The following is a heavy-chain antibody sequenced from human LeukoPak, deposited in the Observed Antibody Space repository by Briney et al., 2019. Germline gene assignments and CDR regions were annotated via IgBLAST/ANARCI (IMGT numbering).Heavy chain of an antibody. CDR2: IKSKTDGATT. D-gene: IGHD2-15*01. CDR1: GFTFSNAW. J-gene: IGHJ4*02. CDR3: TTDLGCSGGSCYSF. Sequence: PGGSLRLSCAASGFTFSNAWMSWVRQAPGKGLEWVGRIKSKTDGATTDYAAPVKGRFTISRDDSKNTLYLQMNSLKTEDTAVYYCTTDLGCSGGSCYSFWGQGTLVTVSS. V-gene: IGHV3-15*01.